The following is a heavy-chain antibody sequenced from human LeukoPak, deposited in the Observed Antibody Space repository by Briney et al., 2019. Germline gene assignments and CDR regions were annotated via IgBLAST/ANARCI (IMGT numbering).Heavy chain of an antibody. Sequence: GGSLRLSCAASGFTFSSYAMHWVRQAPGKGLEWVAVISYDGSNKYYADSVKGRFTISRDNSKNTLYLQMNSLRAEDTAVYYCASSGSSWSQYNWFDPWGQGTLVTVSS. CDR2: ISYDGSNK. J-gene: IGHJ5*02. V-gene: IGHV3-30*04. D-gene: IGHD6-13*01. CDR1: GFTFSSYA. CDR3: ASSGSSWSQYNWFDP.